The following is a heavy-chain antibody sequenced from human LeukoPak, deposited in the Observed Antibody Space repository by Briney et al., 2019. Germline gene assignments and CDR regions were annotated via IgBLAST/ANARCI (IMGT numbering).Heavy chain of an antibody. J-gene: IGHJ4*02. CDR1: GFTFSAYT. CDR2: ISYDGSNK. V-gene: IGHV3-30*01. CDR3: ARDLGCCSSTSCLPSDY. D-gene: IGHD2-2*01. Sequence: QPGGSLRLSCEASGFTFSAYTLLWVRQAPGKGLEWVAVISYDGSNKYYADSVKGRFTISRDNSKNTLYLQMNSLRAEDTAVYYCARDLGCCSSTSCLPSDYWGQGTLVTVSS.